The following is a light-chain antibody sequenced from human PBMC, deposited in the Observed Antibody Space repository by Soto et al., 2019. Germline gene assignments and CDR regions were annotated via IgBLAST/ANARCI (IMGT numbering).Light chain of an antibody. Sequence: EIVMTQSPATLSVSPGERATLSCRASQSVNSNLAWYQQKPGQAPRLLIYGASTGATGIPARFSGSGSGTEFTLTISSLQSEDFAVYSCQQYNNWPRTFGQGTKLEIK. V-gene: IGKV3D-15*01. J-gene: IGKJ2*01. CDR3: QQYNNWPRT. CDR2: GAS. CDR1: QSVNSN.